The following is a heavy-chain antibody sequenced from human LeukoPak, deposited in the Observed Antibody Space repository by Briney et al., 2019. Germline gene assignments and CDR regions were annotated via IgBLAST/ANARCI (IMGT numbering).Heavy chain of an antibody. Sequence: ASVKVSCKASGYTFTSYYMHWVRQAPGQGLEWMGIINPSGGSTSYAQKLQGRVTMTTDTSTSTAYMELRSLRSDDTAVYYCARDPGGSYYRTFDYWGQGTLVTVSS. D-gene: IGHD1-26*01. CDR1: GYTFTSYY. CDR2: INPSGGST. J-gene: IGHJ4*02. CDR3: ARDPGGSYYRTFDY. V-gene: IGHV1-46*01.